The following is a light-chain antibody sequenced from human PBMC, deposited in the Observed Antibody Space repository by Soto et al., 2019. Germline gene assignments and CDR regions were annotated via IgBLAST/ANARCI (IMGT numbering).Light chain of an antibody. CDR3: EQYDTLPLT. Sequence: IQMTQSPTSLSASVGDRVTITCQASQDTGKYLNWFQQKPGKAPKLLIYDASNLKTGVPARFSGSGSGTDFTFTISSLQPEDFATYFCEQYDTLPLTFGGGTKVDIK. V-gene: IGKV1-33*01. CDR2: DAS. J-gene: IGKJ4*01. CDR1: QDTGKY.